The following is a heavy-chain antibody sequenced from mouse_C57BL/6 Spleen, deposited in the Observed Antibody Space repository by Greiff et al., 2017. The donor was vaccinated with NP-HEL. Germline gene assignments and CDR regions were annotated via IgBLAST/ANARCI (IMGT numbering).Heavy chain of an antibody. V-gene: IGHV1-69*01. Sequence: VQLQQPGAELVMPGASVKLSCKASGYTFTSYWMHWVKQRPGQGLEWIGEIDPSDSYTNYNQKFKGKSTLTVDKSSSTAYMQLSSLTSEDSAVYYCARYPGRNYYAMDYWGQGTSVTVSS. CDR1: GYTFTSYW. CDR2: IDPSDSYT. J-gene: IGHJ4*01. D-gene: IGHD3-3*01. CDR3: ARYPGRNYYAMDY.